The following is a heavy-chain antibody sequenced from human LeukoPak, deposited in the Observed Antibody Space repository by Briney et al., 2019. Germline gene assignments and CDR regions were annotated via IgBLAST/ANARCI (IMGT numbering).Heavy chain of an antibody. Sequence: SSETLSLTCTVSGGSISSYYWSWIRQPPGKGLEWIGYIYYSGSTNYNPSLKSRVTISVDTSKNQFSLKLSSVTAADTAVYYCARRYSSGGSCYSALDYWGQGALVTVSS. V-gene: IGHV4-59*01. D-gene: IGHD2-15*01. CDR2: IYYSGST. CDR3: ARRYSSGGSCYSALDY. J-gene: IGHJ4*02. CDR1: GGSISSYY.